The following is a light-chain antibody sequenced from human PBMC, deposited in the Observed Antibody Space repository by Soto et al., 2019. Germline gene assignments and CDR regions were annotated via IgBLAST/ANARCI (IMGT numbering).Light chain of an antibody. J-gene: IGKJ1*01. CDR2: KAS. CDR3: HQYSSSSRT. V-gene: IGKV1-5*03. CDR1: QTISSW. Sequence: DVQMTQSPSILSASVGDRVTITCRASQTISSWLAWYQQKPGKAPKLLIYKASSLESGVPSRFSGSGSGTEFTLTISSLQPDDFATYYCHQYSSSSRTFGQGTKVEIK.